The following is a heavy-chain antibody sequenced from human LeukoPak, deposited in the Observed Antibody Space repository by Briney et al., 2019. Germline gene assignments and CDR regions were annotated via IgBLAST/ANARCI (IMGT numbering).Heavy chain of an antibody. Sequence: PGGSLRLSCADSGFTFSNYWMHWVRQAPGKGLVWVSRINSDGSSTSYADSVKGRFTISRDKAKNTLYLQMNSLRAEDTAVYYCARIHIVATIDYWGQGTLVTVSS. CDR1: GFTFSNYW. CDR3: ARIHIVATIDY. J-gene: IGHJ4*02. CDR2: INSDGSST. V-gene: IGHV3-74*01. D-gene: IGHD5-12*01.